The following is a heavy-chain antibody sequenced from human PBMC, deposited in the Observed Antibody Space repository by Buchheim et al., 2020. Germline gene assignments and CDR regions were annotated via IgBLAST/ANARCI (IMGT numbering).Heavy chain of an antibody. V-gene: IGHV1-3*04. D-gene: IGHD6-19*01. Sequence: QVQVVQSGAEVKKPGASVKVSCKASGYTFTTYDLHWVYQAPGQRLEYLGCINTGNGNPEFSQKFRGRVTITRDTSASTAYMELNNRRSEDTGVYYCAISRGWWALDYWGQGTL. CDR1: GYTFTTYD. CDR2: INTGNGNP. J-gene: IGHJ4*02. CDR3: AISRGWWALDY.